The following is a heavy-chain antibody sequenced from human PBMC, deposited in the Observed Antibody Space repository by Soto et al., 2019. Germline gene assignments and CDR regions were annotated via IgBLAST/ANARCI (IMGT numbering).Heavy chain of an antibody. CDR3: ARGVYYYGMDV. V-gene: IGHV1-2*02. J-gene: IGHJ6*02. CDR2: INPNSGDT. Sequence: ASVKVSCKASGYTFTSYGISWVRQAPGQGLEWMGWINPNSGDTNSAQKFQGRVTMTRDTSISTVYMELSGLRSDDTAVYYCARGVYYYGMDVWGQGTSVTVSS. CDR1: GYTFTSYG.